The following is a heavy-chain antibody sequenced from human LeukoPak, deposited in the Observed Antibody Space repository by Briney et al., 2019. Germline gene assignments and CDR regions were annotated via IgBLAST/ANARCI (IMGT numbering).Heavy chain of an antibody. CDR2: ISWNSGSI. Sequence: GRSLRLSCAASGFTFDDYAMHWVRHAPGKGLEWVSGISWNSGSIGYADSVKGRFTISRDNAKNSLYLQMNSLRAEDMALYYCAKGIGAAATGWFDPWGQGTLVTVSS. CDR3: AKGIGAAATGWFDP. J-gene: IGHJ5*02. D-gene: IGHD6-13*01. V-gene: IGHV3-9*03. CDR1: GFTFDDYA.